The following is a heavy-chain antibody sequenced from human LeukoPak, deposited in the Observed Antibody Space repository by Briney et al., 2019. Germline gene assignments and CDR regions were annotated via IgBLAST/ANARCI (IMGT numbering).Heavy chain of an antibody. J-gene: IGHJ6*02. CDR3: AKYGPKLPSYYFYGMDV. CDR2: IKQDGSEK. V-gene: IGHV3-7*01. CDR1: GFTFSSYW. Sequence: PGGSLRLSCAASGFTFSSYWMSWVRQAPGKGLEWVANIKQDGSEKYYVDSVKGRFTISRDNAKNSLYLQMNSLRAEDTAVYYCAKYGPKLPSYYFYGMDVWGQGTTVTVSS. D-gene: IGHD2-21*01.